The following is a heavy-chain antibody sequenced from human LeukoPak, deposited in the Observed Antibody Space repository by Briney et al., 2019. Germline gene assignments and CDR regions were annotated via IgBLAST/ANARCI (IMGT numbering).Heavy chain of an antibody. Sequence: SETLSLTCTVSGGSISTNSYYWGWIRQPPGKGLEWIASIYFSGNTYYSPSLKSRVTVSVDTSKNQFSLKLISVTAADTAIYYCARQITTGYFDYWGQGTLVTVSS. CDR1: GGSISTNSYY. D-gene: IGHD3-9*01. CDR2: IYFSGNT. CDR3: ARQITTGYFDY. J-gene: IGHJ4*02. V-gene: IGHV4-39*01.